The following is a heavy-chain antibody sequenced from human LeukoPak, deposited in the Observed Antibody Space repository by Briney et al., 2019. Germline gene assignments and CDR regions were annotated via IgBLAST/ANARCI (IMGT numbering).Heavy chain of an antibody. CDR3: ARPRGAAEAPVVG. V-gene: IGHV4-39*01. CDR1: GGSISSSSYY. CDR2: IYYSGST. Sequence: SETLSLTCTVSGGSISSSSYYWGWIRQPPGKGLEWIGSIYYSGSTYYNPSLKSRVTISVDTSKNQFSLKLSSLTAADTAVYYCARPRGAAEAPVVGWGQGTLVTVSS. D-gene: IGHD6-13*01. J-gene: IGHJ4*02.